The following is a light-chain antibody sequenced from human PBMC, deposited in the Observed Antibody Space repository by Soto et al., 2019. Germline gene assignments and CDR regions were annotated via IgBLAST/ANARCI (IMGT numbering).Light chain of an antibody. J-gene: IGKJ2*01. V-gene: IGKV1-33*01. CDR3: QQYDNLPRT. CDR1: QDISNY. CDR2: DAS. Sequence: DIQMTQSPSSLSASVGDRVTITCQASQDISNYLNWYQQKPGKAPKLQIYDASNLETGVPSRFSGSGSGTDFTFTISSLQPEDIATYYCQQYDNLPRTFGQGTKLEIK.